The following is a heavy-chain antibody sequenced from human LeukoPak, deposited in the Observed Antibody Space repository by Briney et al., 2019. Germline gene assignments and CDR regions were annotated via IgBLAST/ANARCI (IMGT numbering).Heavy chain of an antibody. CDR3: ARAVGGYCGGDCPDI. V-gene: IGHV4-38-2*01. J-gene: IGHJ3*02. CDR1: GYSISSGYY. D-gene: IGHD2-21*02. Sequence: SETLSLTCAVSGYSISSGYYWGWIRQPPGKGLEWIGSIYHSGSTYYNPSLKSRVTISVDTSKNQSSLKLSSVTAADTAVYYCARAVGGYCGGDCPDIWGQGTMVTVSS. CDR2: IYHSGST.